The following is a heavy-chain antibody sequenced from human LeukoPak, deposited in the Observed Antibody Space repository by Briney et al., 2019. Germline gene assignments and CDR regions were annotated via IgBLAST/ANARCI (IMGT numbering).Heavy chain of an antibody. CDR3: AKDPRSSYYDSSGYCDY. Sequence: GGSLRLSCAASGFILSNNGMHWVRQAPGKGLEWVAFIRYDGSNKYYADSVKGRFTISRDNSKNTLYLQMNSLRAEDSAVYYCAKDPRSSYYDSSGYCDYWGQGTLVTVSS. J-gene: IGHJ4*02. CDR2: IRYDGSNK. CDR1: GFILSNNG. V-gene: IGHV3-30*02. D-gene: IGHD3-22*01.